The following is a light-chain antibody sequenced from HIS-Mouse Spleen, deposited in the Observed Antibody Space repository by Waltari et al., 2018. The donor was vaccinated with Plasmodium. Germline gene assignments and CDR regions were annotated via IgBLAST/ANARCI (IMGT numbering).Light chain of an antibody. V-gene: IGLV2-14*03. J-gene: IGLJ1*01. CDR3: SSYTSSSTRV. CDR2: DVS. CDR1: SSHVGGYND. Sequence: QSALTQPASVSGSPGPSITIPCTGTSSHVGGYNDVSWYQQHPDKAPNIMIYDVSNRPSGLSSRFSGSESGNTAALTISALQAEDEADYYCSSYTSSSTRVFGTGTKVTVL.